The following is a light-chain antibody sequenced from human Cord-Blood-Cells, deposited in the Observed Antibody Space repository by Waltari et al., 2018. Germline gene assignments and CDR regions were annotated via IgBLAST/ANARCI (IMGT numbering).Light chain of an antibody. CDR1: QSVSSY. V-gene: IGKV3-11*01. CDR3: QQRSNWPPAT. CDR2: DAS. J-gene: IGKJ1*01. Sequence: EIVLTQSQATLSWPPGERATPSCRASQSVSSYLAWYQQKPGQAPRLLIYDASNRATGIPARFSGSGSGTDFTLTISSLEPEDFAVYYCQQRSNWPPATFGQGTKVEIK.